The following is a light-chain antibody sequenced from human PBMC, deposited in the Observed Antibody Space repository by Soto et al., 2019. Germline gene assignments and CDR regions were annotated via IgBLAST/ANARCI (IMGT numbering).Light chain of an antibody. CDR2: GAS. V-gene: IGKV3-15*01. J-gene: IGKJ2*01. CDR3: QQYDSWRYT. CDR1: QSVSRT. Sequence: EIVMTQSPASLSVSPGERATLSCRASQSVSRTLAWYQQKPGQAPRLLIYGASTRATGIPARFSGRRSGTDFTLTISSLQSEDFAVYYCQQYDSWRYTFGQGTKLEIK.